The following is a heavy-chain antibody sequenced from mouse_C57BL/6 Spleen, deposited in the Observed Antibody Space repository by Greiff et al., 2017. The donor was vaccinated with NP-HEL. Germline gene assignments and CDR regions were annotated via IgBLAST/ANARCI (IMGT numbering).Heavy chain of an antibody. D-gene: IGHD1-1*01. CDR1: GYAFTNYL. V-gene: IGHV1-54*01. J-gene: IGHJ1*03. CDR2: INPGSGGT. CDR3: ARYGSSYGWYFEV. Sequence: QVQLQQSGAELVRPGTSVKVSCKASGYAFTNYLIEWVKQRPGQGLEWIGVINPGSGGTNYNEKFKGKATLTADKSSSTAYMRLSSLTSEDSAVYFCARYGSSYGWYFEVWGTGTTVTVAS.